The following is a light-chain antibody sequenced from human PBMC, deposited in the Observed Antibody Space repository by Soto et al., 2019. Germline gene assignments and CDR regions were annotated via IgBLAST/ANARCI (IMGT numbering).Light chain of an antibody. CDR3: QQSYSTLMYT. Sequence: IQLTQSPSSLSASVGDRVTITCRASQGISSYLNWYQQKPGKAPKLLIYAASSLQSGVPSRFSGSGSGTDSTLTISSLQPEDFATYYCQQSYSTLMYTFGPGTKVDIK. CDR1: QGISSY. CDR2: AAS. V-gene: IGKV1-39*01. J-gene: IGKJ2*01.